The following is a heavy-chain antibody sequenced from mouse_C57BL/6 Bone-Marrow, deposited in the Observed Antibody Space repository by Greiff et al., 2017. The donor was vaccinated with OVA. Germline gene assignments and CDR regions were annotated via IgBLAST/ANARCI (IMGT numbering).Heavy chain of an antibody. V-gene: IGHV7-1*01. CDR3: ARDALGPGWYFDV. J-gene: IGHJ1*03. CDR2: SRNKANDYTT. CDR1: GFTFSDFY. D-gene: IGHD4-1*01. Sequence: EVKLVESGGGLVQSGRSLRLSCATSGFTFSDFYMEWVRQAPGKGLEWIAASRNKANDYTTEYSASVKGRFIVSRDTSQSILYLQMNALRAEDTAIYYCARDALGPGWYFDVWGTGTTVTVSS.